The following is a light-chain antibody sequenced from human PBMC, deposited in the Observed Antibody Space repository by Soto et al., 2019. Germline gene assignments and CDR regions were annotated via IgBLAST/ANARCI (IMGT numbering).Light chain of an antibody. Sequence: DIQMTQSPSTLSASVGDRVTITCRASQNINIWLAWYQQKPGKAPNLLIYKASSVESGVPSRFSGNKSRREFTLTISSLQPEDFATYYCLQYDTYWTFGQGTKVEIK. CDR1: QNINIW. V-gene: IGKV1-5*03. CDR3: LQYDTYWT. J-gene: IGKJ1*01. CDR2: KAS.